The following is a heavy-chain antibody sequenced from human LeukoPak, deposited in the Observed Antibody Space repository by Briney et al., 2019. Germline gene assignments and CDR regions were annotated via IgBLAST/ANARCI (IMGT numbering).Heavy chain of an antibody. V-gene: IGHV4-34*01. CDR3: ARTRYYYDSSGYYYFDY. CDR2: INHSGST. J-gene: IGHJ4*02. Sequence: PSETLSLTCAVSGGSFSGYYWSWIRQPPGKGLEWIGEINHSGSTNYNPSLKSRVTISVDTSKNQFSLKLSSVTAADTAVYYCARTRYYYDSSGYYYFDYWGQGTLVTVSS. D-gene: IGHD3-22*01. CDR1: GGSFSGYY.